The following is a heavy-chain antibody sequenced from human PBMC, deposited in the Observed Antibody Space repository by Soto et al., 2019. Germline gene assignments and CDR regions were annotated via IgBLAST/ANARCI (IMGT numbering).Heavy chain of an antibody. J-gene: IGHJ4*02. V-gene: IGHV3-33*01. Sequence: QVQLVESGGGVVQPGGSLRLSCAASGFTFSSYGMHWIRQAPGKGLEWVAIIWYDGSNKYYVDSVKGRFTISRDNSKNTLYLQMNSLRAEDTAVYYCARGLRGLYDFWNAQADYWGQGTLVIVSS. CDR1: GFTFSSYG. D-gene: IGHD3-3*01. CDR3: ARGLRGLYDFWNAQADY. CDR2: IWYDGSNK.